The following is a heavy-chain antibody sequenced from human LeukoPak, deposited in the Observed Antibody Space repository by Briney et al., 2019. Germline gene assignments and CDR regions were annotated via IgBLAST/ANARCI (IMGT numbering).Heavy chain of an antibody. CDR1: GFTFSSYA. D-gene: IGHD6-19*01. Sequence: GESLRLFCAASGFTFSSYAMHWVRQAPGKGLEWVAVISYDGSNKYYADSVKGRFTISRDNSKNTLYLQMNSLRAEDTAVYYCARGGRGEAVARSPPNYWGQGTLVTVSS. V-gene: IGHV3-30*04. J-gene: IGHJ4*02. CDR2: ISYDGSNK. CDR3: ARGGRGEAVARSPPNY.